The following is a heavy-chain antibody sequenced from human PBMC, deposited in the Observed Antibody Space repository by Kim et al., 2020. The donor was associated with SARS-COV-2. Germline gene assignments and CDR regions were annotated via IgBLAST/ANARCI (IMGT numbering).Heavy chain of an antibody. D-gene: IGHD6-13*01. CDR1: GYTFTSYG. V-gene: IGHV1-18*01. CDR3: ARERNSSSWSVYYYYGMDV. Sequence: ASVKVSCKASGYTFTSYGISWVRQAPGQGLEWMGWISAYNGNTNYAQKLQGRVTMTTDTSTSTAYMELRSLRSDDTAVYYCARERNSSSWSVYYYYGMDVWGQGNTVTVSS. CDR2: ISAYNGNT. J-gene: IGHJ6*02.